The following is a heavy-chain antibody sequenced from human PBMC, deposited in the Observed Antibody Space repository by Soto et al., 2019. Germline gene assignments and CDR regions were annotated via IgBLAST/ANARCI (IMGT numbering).Heavy chain of an antibody. J-gene: IGHJ3*02. Sequence: GGSLRLSCAASGFTFDDYAMHWVRQAPGKGLEWVSGISWNSGSIGYADSVKGRFTISRDNAKNSLYLQMNSLRAEDTALYYCAKVYCSSTSCYAPGAFDIWGQGTMVTVSS. CDR2: ISWNSGSI. CDR1: GFTFDDYA. CDR3: AKVYCSSTSCYAPGAFDI. D-gene: IGHD2-2*01. V-gene: IGHV3-9*01.